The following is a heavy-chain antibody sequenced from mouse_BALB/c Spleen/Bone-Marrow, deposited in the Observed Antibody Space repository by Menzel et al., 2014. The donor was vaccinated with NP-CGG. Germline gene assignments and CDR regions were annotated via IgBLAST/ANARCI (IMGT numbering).Heavy chain of an antibody. Sequence: QVQLQQSGTELVKPGASVKLSCKASGYTFTSXYXFWVKQRPGQGLEWIGEINPSNGGTVFNEKFKSKVTLTVDKSSSTAYIQLSGLTSEDSAVYYCIRSAGTGFAYWGQGTLVTVS. J-gene: IGHJ3*01. V-gene: IGHV1-53*01. CDR1: GYTFTSXY. CDR3: IRSAGTGFAY. D-gene: IGHD3-3*01. CDR2: INPSNGGT.